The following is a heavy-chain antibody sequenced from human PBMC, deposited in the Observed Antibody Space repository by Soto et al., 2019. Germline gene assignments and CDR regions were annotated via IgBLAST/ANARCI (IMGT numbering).Heavy chain of an antibody. CDR2: ISSSSSYI. CDR1: GFTFSSYS. CDR3: ARGELDIVLMVYAIGGGDY. V-gene: IGHV3-21*01. D-gene: IGHD2-8*01. Sequence: EVQLVESGGGLVKPGGSLRLSCAAAGFTFSSYSMNWVRQAPGKGLGWVSSISSSSSYIYYADSVKGRFTISRDNAKNSLYLQMNSLRAEDTAVYYCARGELDIVLMVYAIGGGDYWGQGTLVTVSS. J-gene: IGHJ4*02.